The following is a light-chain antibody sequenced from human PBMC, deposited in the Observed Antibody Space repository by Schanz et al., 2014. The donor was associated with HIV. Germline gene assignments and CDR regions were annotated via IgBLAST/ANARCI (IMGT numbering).Light chain of an antibody. CDR1: QSVSNN. CDR2: GAS. Sequence: EIVMTQSPVTLSVSPGERATLSCRASQSVSNNLAWYQHKPGQAPRLLIYGASTRATGIPARFGGSGSGTEFTLTISSLEPEDSAVYYCQQHSNWPPEYTFGQGTKLEIK. V-gene: IGKV3-15*01. CDR3: QQHSNWPPEYT. J-gene: IGKJ2*01.